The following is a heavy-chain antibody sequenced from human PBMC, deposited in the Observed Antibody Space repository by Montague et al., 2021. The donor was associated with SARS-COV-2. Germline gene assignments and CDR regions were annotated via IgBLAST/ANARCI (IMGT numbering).Heavy chain of an antibody. J-gene: IGHJ6*02. Sequence: SETLSLTCTVSGGSTSSSSSYWGWIRQPPGMGLEWIGSIYYSGSTYYNPSLKSRITISVDTSKNQFSLRLTSVTAADTAVYYCARDIRIPMLIVIQGYGMDVWGQGTTVTVSS. CDR2: IYYSGST. D-gene: IGHD3-22*01. CDR3: ARDIRIPMLIVIQGYGMDV. CDR1: GGSTSSSSSY. V-gene: IGHV4-39*07.